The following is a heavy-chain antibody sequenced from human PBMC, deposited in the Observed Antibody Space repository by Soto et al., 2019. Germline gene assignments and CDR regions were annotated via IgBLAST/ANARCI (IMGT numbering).Heavy chain of an antibody. J-gene: IGHJ6*02. D-gene: IGHD4-17*01. CDR2: IYYSGST. CDR1: GGSVNNANYF. V-gene: IGHV4-31*03. Sequence: QVRLEESGPGLVKPSETLSLICSVSGGSVNNANYFWNWIRHHPENGLEWIGYIYYSGSTRYNPSSKIRATLSIDTSKNQFSLRLNSVTVADTAVYFCARDADYGGSRGGMDVWGRGTTVTVSS. CDR3: ARDADYGGSRGGMDV.